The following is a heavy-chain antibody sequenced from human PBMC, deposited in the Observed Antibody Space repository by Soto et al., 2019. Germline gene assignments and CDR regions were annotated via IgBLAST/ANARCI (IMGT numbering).Heavy chain of an antibody. D-gene: IGHD1-26*01. Sequence: GGSLRLSCAASGFTFSSYAVSWVRQAPGKGLEWVSAISVSGGSTYYADSVKGRFTTSRDNSKNTLYLQMNSLRAEDTALYYCAKDGVGGSYYFYFDSWGQGALVTVS. CDR1: GFTFSSYA. V-gene: IGHV3-23*01. CDR3: AKDGVGGSYYFYFDS. J-gene: IGHJ4*02. CDR2: ISVSGGST.